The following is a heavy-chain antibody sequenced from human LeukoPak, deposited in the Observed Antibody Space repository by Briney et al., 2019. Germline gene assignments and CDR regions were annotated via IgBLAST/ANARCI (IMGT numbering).Heavy chain of an antibody. CDR3: ARDSLSGSSGWLDP. CDR1: GFTFSSYA. D-gene: IGHD3-3*01. V-gene: IGHV3-30*04. Sequence: GGSLRLSCAASGFTFSSYAMHWVRQAPGKGLEWVAVISYDGSNKYYADSVKGRFTISRDNSKNTVFLHMNILRAEDTAVYYCARDSLSGSSGWLDPWGQGTLVTVSS. CDR2: ISYDGSNK. J-gene: IGHJ5*02.